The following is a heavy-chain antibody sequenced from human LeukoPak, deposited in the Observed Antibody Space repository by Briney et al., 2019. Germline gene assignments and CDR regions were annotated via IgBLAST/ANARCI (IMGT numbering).Heavy chain of an antibody. J-gene: IGHJ4*02. CDR2: ISSSSYI. CDR3: ARDLSLRWFGELLYDY. D-gene: IGHD3-10*01. V-gene: IGHV3-21*01. Sequence: PGGSLRLSCAASGFTFSSYSMNWVRQAPGKGLEWVSSISSSSYIYYADSVKGRFTISRDNAKNSLYLQMNSLRAEDTAVYYCARDLSLRWFGELLYDYWGQGTLVTVSS. CDR1: GFTFSSYS.